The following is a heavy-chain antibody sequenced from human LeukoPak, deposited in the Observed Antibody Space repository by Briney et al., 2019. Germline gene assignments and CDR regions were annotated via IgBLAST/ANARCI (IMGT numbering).Heavy chain of an antibody. CDR3: ARDPSYGDYALSDY. CDR1: GFTFSSYS. V-gene: IGHV3-48*01. J-gene: IGHJ4*02. CDR2: ISNSGSTI. D-gene: IGHD4-17*01. Sequence: GGSMRLSCAASGFTFSSYSMNWVRQAPGKWLEWVSYISNSGSTIYSADSVKGRFTISRDNAKNSLYLQMNSLRAEDTAVYYCARDPSYGDYALSDYWGQGTLVTVSS.